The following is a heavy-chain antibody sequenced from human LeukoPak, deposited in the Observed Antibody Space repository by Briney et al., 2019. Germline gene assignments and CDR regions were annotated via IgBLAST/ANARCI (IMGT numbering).Heavy chain of an antibody. V-gene: IGHV3-23*01. CDR3: AKAQLRVTTGIDN. CDR1: GFTFSSYA. J-gene: IGHJ4*02. D-gene: IGHD4-17*01. CDR2: ISSSAGNT. Sequence: PGESLRLSCAASGFTFSSYAISWVRQAPGKGLEWVSGISSSAGNTNYADSVKGRFTISRDNSKNTLYLQMNSLRVEDTAVYYCAKAQLRVTTGIDNWGQGTLVTVSS.